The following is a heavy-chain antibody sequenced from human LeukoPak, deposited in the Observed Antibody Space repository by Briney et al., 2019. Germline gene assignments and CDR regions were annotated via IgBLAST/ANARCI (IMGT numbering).Heavy chain of an antibody. CDR2: ISSSSSYT. J-gene: IGHJ5*02. CDR3: ARDQTTVTTNWFDP. CDR1: GFTFSDYY. Sequence: GGSLRPSCAASGFTFSDYYMRWIRQAPGKGLEWVSYISSSSSYTNHADSVKGRFTISRDNAKNSLYLQMNSLGAEDTAVYYCARDQTTVTTNWFDPWGQGTLVIVSS. D-gene: IGHD4-17*01. V-gene: IGHV3-11*06.